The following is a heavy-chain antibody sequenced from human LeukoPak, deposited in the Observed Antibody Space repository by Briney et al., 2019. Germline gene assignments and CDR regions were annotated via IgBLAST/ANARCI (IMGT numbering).Heavy chain of an antibody. CDR3: ARESGYSALDY. CDR1: GFTFENYG. CDR2: TQFDGNKK. J-gene: IGHJ4*02. D-gene: IGHD5-12*01. V-gene: IGHV3-30*02. Sequence: GGSLRLSCAVSGFTFENYGMHWVRQAPGKGLEWVAFTQFDGNKKYYADSVKGRFTISRDNSKNMLYLQMNSLRPDDTAVYYCARESGYSALDYWGQGTLVTVSS.